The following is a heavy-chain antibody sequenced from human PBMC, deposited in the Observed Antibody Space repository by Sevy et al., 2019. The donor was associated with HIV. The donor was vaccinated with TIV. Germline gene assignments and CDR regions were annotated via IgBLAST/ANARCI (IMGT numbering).Heavy chain of an antibody. CDR2: ISYDGSRK. CDR1: GFTFGSYA. CDR3: ARERDRQALNV. Sequence: GGSLRLSCAASGFTFGSYAMHWVRQAPGKGLEWLAFISYDGSRKYYADSVKGRFTISRDNSKNTLFMQVNSLRAEDTALYYCARERDRQALNVWGQGTMVTV. J-gene: IGHJ3*01. V-gene: IGHV3-30-3*01.